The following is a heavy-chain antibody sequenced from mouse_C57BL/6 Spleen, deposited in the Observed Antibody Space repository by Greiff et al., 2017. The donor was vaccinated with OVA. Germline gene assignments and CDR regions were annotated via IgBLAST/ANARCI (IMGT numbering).Heavy chain of an antibody. Sequence: EVKLVESGGDLVKPGGSLKLSCAASGFTFSSYGMSWVRQTPDKRLEWVATISSGGSYTYYPDSVKGRFTISRDNAKNTLYLQMSSLKSEDTAMYYGARHKDFGPGWYFDVWGTGTTVTVSS. J-gene: IGHJ1*03. CDR3: ARHKDFGPGWYFDV. D-gene: IGHD3-1*01. V-gene: IGHV5-6*02. CDR2: ISSGGSYT. CDR1: GFTFSSYG.